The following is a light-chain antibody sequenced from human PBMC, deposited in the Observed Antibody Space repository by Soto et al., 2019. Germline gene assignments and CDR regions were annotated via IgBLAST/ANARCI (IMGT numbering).Light chain of an antibody. V-gene: IGKV3-15*01. CDR2: DAS. J-gene: IGKJ5*01. Sequence: EIVLTQSPATLSLSPGERATLFCRASQSVSSYFAWYQQKPGQAPNLLIYDASNRATGVPARFSGWGSGTEFTLTISSLQSEDFAVYYCQQYHNWPPITFGQGTRLVIK. CDR3: QQYHNWPPIT. CDR1: QSVSSY.